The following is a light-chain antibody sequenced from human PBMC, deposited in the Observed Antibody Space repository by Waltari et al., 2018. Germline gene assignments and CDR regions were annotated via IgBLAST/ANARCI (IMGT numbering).Light chain of an antibody. CDR2: GAS. CDR1: QSVSSI. CDR3: QQYNNWPPFT. J-gene: IGKJ5*01. Sequence: EIVLTQSPATLSVSPGVRATISCRASQSVSSILAWYQQKPGQAPRLPIYGASTRATVIPARFSGSGSGTEFTLTISSLQSEDFAVYYCQQYNNWPPFTFGQGTRLEIK. V-gene: IGKV3-15*01.